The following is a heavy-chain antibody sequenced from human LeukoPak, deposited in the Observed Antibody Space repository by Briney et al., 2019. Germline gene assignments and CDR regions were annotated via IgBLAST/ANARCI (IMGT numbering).Heavy chain of an antibody. Sequence: PGGSLRLSCAASGFTFSSYSMNWVRQAPGKGLEWVSSISSSSSYIYYADSVKGRFTISRDNAKNSLYLQMNSLRAEDTAVYYCARGEYYYDSSGYHPDYYYYYYMDVWGKGTTVTVSS. D-gene: IGHD3-22*01. CDR1: GFTFSSYS. V-gene: IGHV3-21*01. CDR2: ISSSSSYI. J-gene: IGHJ6*03. CDR3: ARGEYYYDSSGYHPDYYYYYYMDV.